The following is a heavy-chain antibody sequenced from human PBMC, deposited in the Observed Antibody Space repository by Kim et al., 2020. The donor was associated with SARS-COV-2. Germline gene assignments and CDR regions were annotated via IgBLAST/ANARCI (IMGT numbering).Heavy chain of an antibody. CDR2: ISSSSSYT. CDR3: ARGTREPGY. V-gene: IGHV3-11*06. D-gene: IGHD1-26*01. J-gene: IGHJ4*02. Sequence: GGSLRLSCAASGFTFNDYYMSWIRQAPGKGLEWVSFISSSSSYTSSADSVQGRFTISRDNAKNSLYLQMNSLRAEDTAVYYCARGTREPGYWGQGTLVTVSS. CDR1: GFTFNDYY.